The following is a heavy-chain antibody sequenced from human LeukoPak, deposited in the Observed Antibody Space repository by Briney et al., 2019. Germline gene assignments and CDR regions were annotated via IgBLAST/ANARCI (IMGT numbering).Heavy chain of an antibody. CDR2: IYYSGST. CDR1: GGSISSSSYY. Sequence: SETLSLTCTVSGGSISSSSYYWGWIRQPPGKGLEWIGSIYYSGSTYYNPSLKSRVTISVDTSKNQFSLKLSSVTAADTAVYYCARDQASYYDSSGIRDYWGQGTLVTVSS. CDR3: ARDQASYYDSSGIRDY. J-gene: IGHJ4*02. V-gene: IGHV4-39*07. D-gene: IGHD3-22*01.